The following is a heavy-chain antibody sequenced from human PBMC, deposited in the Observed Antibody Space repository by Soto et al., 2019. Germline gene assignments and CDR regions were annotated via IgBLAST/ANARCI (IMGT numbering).Heavy chain of an antibody. CDR3: ARDREVVTNPAEYFQH. CDR2: ISAYNGNT. D-gene: IGHD4-4*01. CDR1: GYTFTGYG. Sequence: ASVKVSCKASGYTFTGYGISWVRQAPGQGLEWMGWISAYNGNTNYAQKLQGRVTMTTDTSTSTAYMELRSLRSDDTAVYYCARDREVVTNPAEYFQHWGQGTLVTVSS. V-gene: IGHV1-18*01. J-gene: IGHJ1*01.